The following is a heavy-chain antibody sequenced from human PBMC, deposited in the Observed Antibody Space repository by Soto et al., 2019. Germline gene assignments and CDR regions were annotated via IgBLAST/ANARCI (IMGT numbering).Heavy chain of an antibody. V-gene: IGHV3-43*01. CDR2: ISWDGGST. Sequence: GGSLRLSCAASGFTFDDYTMHWVCQAPGKGLEWVSLISWDGGSTYYADSVKGRFTISRDNSKNSLYLQMNSLRTEDTALYYCAKDIGGYSSGWYSGTSFDYWGQGTLVTVSS. J-gene: IGHJ4*02. CDR1: GFTFDDYT. D-gene: IGHD6-19*01. CDR3: AKDIGGYSSGWYSGTSFDY.